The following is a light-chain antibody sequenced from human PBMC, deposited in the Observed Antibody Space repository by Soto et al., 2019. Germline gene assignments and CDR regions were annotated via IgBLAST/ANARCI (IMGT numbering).Light chain of an antibody. Sequence: QSDLTQPASVSGSPGQSITISCTGTSSDVGGYAYVSWYQQYPGKAPKLVISAVSNRPSGVSHRFSGSRSGNTASLTISGLQAEDEADYYCSSYTSNTTPVFGGGTKLTVL. V-gene: IGLV2-14*01. CDR1: SSDVGGYAY. J-gene: IGLJ3*02. CDR3: SSYTSNTTPV. CDR2: AVS.